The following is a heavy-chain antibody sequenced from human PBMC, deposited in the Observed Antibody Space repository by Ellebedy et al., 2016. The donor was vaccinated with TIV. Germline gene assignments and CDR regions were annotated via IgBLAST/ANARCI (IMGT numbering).Heavy chain of an antibody. Sequence: GESLKISCAASGFTFSSYAMSWVRQAPGKGLEWVSAISGSGGSTYYADSVKGRFTISRDNSKNTLYLQMNSLRAEDTAVYYCAKGWDSSGYYYDYWGQGTLVTVSS. V-gene: IGHV3-23*01. CDR1: GFTFSSYA. D-gene: IGHD3-22*01. J-gene: IGHJ4*02. CDR2: ISGSGGST. CDR3: AKGWDSSGYYYDY.